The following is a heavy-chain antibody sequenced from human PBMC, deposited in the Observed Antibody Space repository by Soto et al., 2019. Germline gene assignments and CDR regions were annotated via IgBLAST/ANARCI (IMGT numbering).Heavy chain of an antibody. Sequence: QVQLVESGGGVVQPGRSLRLSCAASGFTFSSYGMHWVRQAPGKGLEWVAVISYDGSNKYYADSVKGRFTISRDNSKNTLYLQMNSLRAEDTAVYYCAKDLYYGSGTVGGRLDHWGQGTLVTVSS. CDR3: AKDLYYGSGTVGGRLDH. J-gene: IGHJ4*02. CDR2: ISYDGSNK. CDR1: GFTFSSYG. V-gene: IGHV3-30*18. D-gene: IGHD3-10*01.